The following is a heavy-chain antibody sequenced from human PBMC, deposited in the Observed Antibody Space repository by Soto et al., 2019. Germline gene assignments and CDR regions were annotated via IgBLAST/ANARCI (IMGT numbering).Heavy chain of an antibody. J-gene: IGHJ4*02. Sequence: QVQLVQSGAEVKKPGASVKVSCKASGYTFTNYYMHWVRQAPGQGLEWMGIINPSGGSTSYAQKFQGRVTMTRDTSTSTVYMELSSLRSEDTAVYYCATTRTGIKDPPDYWGQGTLVTVSS. D-gene: IGHD7-27*01. CDR2: INPSGGST. V-gene: IGHV1-46*01. CDR3: ATTRTGIKDPPDY. CDR1: GYTFTNYY.